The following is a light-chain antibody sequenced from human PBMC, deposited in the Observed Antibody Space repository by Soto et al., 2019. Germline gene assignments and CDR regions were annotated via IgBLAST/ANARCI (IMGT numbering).Light chain of an antibody. CDR2: DAS. V-gene: IGKV3-11*01. CDR1: QSVSSY. Sequence: EIVLTQSPATLSLSPGERATLSCRASQSVSSYLAWYQQKPGQAPRLLIYDASNRATGIPARFSGSGSGTDFTLTISSLEPEYFAVYYCQQRSNCPPLFGQGTGLEIK. CDR3: QQRSNCPPL. J-gene: IGKJ5*01.